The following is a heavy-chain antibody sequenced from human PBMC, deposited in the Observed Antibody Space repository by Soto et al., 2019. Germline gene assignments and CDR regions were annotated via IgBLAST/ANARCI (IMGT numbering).Heavy chain of an antibody. D-gene: IGHD3-10*01. V-gene: IGHV4-39*01. J-gene: IGHJ6*03. CDR1: GGSISSSSYY. CDR2: IYYSGST. CDR3: ARLGSGTVMDV. Sequence: QLQLQESGPGLVKPSETLSLTCTVSGGSISSSSYYWGWIRQPPGKGLEWIGSIYYSGSTYYNPSLKSRVTISVDTSKNQFSLKLSSVTAADTAVYYCARLGSGTVMDVWGKGTTVTVSS.